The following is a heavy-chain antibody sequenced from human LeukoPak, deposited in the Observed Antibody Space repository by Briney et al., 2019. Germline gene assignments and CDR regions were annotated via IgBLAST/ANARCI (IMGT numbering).Heavy chain of an antibody. Sequence: SETLSLTCAVYGGSFSGYYWSWIRQPPGKGLEWIGEINHSGSTNYNPSLKSRVTISVVTSKNQFSLKLSSVTAADTAVYYCARWSPYDSSGYYSDYWGQGTLVTVSS. D-gene: IGHD3-22*01. CDR2: INHSGST. CDR1: GGSFSGYY. V-gene: IGHV4-34*01. J-gene: IGHJ4*02. CDR3: ARWSPYDSSGYYSDY.